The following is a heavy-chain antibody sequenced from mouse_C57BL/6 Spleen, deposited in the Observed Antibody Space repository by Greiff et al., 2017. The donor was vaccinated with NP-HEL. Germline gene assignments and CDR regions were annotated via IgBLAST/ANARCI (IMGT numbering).Heavy chain of an antibody. CDR1: GYTFTSYW. CDR3: ARQEAYYSNYEAMDY. D-gene: IGHD2-5*01. J-gene: IGHJ4*01. V-gene: IGHV1-53*01. Sequence: QVQLQQPGTELVKPGASVKLSCKASGYTFTSYWMHWVKQRPGQGLEWIGNINPSNGGTNYNEKFKSKATLTVDKSSSTAYMQLSSLTSEDSAVYYCARQEAYYSNYEAMDYWGQGTSVTVSS. CDR2: INPSNGGT.